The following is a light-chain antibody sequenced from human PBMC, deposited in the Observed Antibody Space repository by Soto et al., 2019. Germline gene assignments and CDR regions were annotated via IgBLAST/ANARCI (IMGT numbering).Light chain of an antibody. V-gene: IGKV3-15*01. CDR2: DTS. J-gene: IGKJ4*01. CDR1: QGIGDN. Sequence: AQSKATRSVSPGKWVTLLCGASQGIGDNLAWYQHKPGQTPRLLIYDTSTRATGVPARFSGSGSDAEFTRTIISLQPEDFAAYYCQPCSNCPRPCGEGTKVDIK. CDR3: QPCSNCPRP.